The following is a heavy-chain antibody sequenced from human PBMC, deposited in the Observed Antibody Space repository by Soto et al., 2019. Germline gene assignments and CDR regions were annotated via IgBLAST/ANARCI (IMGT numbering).Heavy chain of an antibody. J-gene: IGHJ4*02. CDR1: GDSISSYF. V-gene: IGHV4-4*07. D-gene: IGHD3-16*02. CDR2: IYTSGTT. Sequence: PSETLSLTCNVSGDSISSYFWSWIRQPAGKGLEWIGRIYTSGTTNYNPSLKSRVTMSLDTSKSQFSLNLSSVTAADTALYYCARESGSYRSFDYWGQGTLVTVSS. CDR3: ARESGSYRSFDY.